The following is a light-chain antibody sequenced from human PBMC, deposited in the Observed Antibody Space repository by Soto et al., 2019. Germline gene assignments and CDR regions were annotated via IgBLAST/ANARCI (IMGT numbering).Light chain of an antibody. J-gene: IGKJ1*01. V-gene: IGKV1-5*01. CDR2: DAS. CDR1: QSISSW. Sequence: DIQMTQSPSTLSASVRDRVTITCRASQSISSWLAWYQQTPGKAPKLLIYDASNLESGVPSRFSGSGSGTEFTLTISSLQPDDFATYYCQQYNSYPWTFGQGTKVDIK. CDR3: QQYNSYPWT.